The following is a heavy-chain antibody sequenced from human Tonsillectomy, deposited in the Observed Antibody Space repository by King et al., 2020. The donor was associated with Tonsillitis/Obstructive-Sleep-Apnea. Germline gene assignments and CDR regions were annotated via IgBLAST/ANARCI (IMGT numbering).Heavy chain of an antibody. CDR3: AKDTGRFSTPYMDV. V-gene: IGHV3-9*01. D-gene: IGHD3-3*01. Sequence: QLVQSGGALVQPGRSLRLSCAASGFTFDDYAMHWVRQAPGKGLEWVSGITWNSGDIGYAESVKGRFTISRDNAKNSLYLQMNSLRAEDTALYYCAKDTGRFSTPYMDVWGKGTTVTVSS. J-gene: IGHJ6*03. CDR2: ITWNSGDI. CDR1: GFTFDDYA.